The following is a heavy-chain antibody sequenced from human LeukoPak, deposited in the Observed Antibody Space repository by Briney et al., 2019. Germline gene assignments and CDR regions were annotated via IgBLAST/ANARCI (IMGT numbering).Heavy chain of an antibody. V-gene: IGHV4-59*01. D-gene: IGHD1-26*01. J-gene: IGHJ4*02. Sequence: PSETLSLTCTVSGGSISSYYWSWIRQPPGKGLEWIGYIYYSGSTNYNPSLKSRVTISVDTSKNQFSLKLSSVTAADTAVYYCAREGVGAGGFDYWGQGTLVTVSS. CDR2: IYYSGST. CDR1: GGSISSYY. CDR3: AREGVGAGGFDY.